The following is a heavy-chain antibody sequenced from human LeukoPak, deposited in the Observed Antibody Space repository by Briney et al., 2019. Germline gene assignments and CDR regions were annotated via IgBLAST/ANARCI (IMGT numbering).Heavy chain of an antibody. V-gene: IGHV4-34*01. D-gene: IGHD6-19*01. J-gene: IGHJ4*02. CDR3: ARGQWLDNY. CDR1: GGSFSGHY. Sequence: SETLSLTCAVYGGSFSGHYWSWIRQPPGKGLGWIGEINHSGSTNYNPSLKSRVTMSVDTSKNQFSLKLSSVTAADTGVYYCARGQWLDNYWGQGTLVTVSS. CDR2: INHSGST.